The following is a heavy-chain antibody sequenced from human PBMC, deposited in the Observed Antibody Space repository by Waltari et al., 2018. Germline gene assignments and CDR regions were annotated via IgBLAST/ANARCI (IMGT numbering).Heavy chain of an antibody. CDR2: INHSGST. D-gene: IGHD3-10*01. CDR1: GGSFSGYY. V-gene: IGHV4-34*01. Sequence: QVQLQQWGAGLLKPSETLSLTCAVYGGSFSGYYWSWIRQPPGKGLEWIGEINHSGSTNYNPSLKSRVTISVDTSKNQFSLKLSSVTAADTAVYYCARRGRWFGTGLIQRGQGTLVTVSS. CDR3: ARRGRWFGTGLIQ. J-gene: IGHJ4*02.